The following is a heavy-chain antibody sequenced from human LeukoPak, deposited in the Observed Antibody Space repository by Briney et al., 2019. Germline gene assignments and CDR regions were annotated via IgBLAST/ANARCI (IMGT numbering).Heavy chain of an antibody. D-gene: IGHD3-16*02. CDR2: IRYDGSNK. J-gene: IGHJ4*02. CDR1: GFTFSSYG. V-gene: IGHV3-30*02. CDR3: ARERLSSFDY. Sequence: GGSLRLSCAASGFTFSSYGMHWVRQAPGKGLEWVAFIRYDGSNKYYADSVKGRFTISRDNSKNTLYLQMNSLRAEDTAVYYCARERLSSFDYWGQGTLVTVSS.